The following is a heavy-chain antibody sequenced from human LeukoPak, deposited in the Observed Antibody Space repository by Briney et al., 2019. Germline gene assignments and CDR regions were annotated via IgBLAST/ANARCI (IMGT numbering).Heavy chain of an antibody. CDR3: ARESSGWNGDWFDP. Sequence: GASVKVSCKASGYTFTGYYMHWVRQAPGQGLEWMGWINPNSGGTNYAQKFQGRVTMTRDTSISTAYMELSRLRSDDTAVYYCARESSGWNGDWFDPWGQGTLVTVSS. D-gene: IGHD6-19*01. CDR1: GYTFTGYY. J-gene: IGHJ5*02. V-gene: IGHV1-2*02. CDR2: INPNSGGT.